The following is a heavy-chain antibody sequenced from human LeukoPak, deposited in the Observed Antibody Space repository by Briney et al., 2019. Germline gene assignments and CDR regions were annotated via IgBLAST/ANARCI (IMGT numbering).Heavy chain of an antibody. CDR1: GYTFTDNY. CDR2: MNPNSGNT. CDR3: ARAVSSSTS. J-gene: IGHJ4*02. V-gene: IGHV1-8*03. Sequence: ASVKVSCKASGYTFTDNYIHWVRQATGQGLEWMGWMNPNSGNTGYAQKFQGRVTITRNTSISTAYMELSSLRSEDTAVYYCARAVSSSTSWGQGTLVTVSS. D-gene: IGHD2-2*01.